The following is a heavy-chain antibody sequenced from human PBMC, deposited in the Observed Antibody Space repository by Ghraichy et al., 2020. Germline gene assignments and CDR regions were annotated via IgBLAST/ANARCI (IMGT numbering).Heavy chain of an antibody. V-gene: IGHV1-46*03. Sequence: ASVKVSCKASGYTFTSYYMHWVRQAPGQGLEWMGIINPSGGSTSYAQKFQGRVTMTRDTSTSTVYMELSSLRSEDTAVYYCARTSQYTMVRGVHIWFDPWGQGTLVTVSS. CDR1: GYTFTSYY. J-gene: IGHJ5*02. D-gene: IGHD3-10*01. CDR3: ARTSQYTMVRGVHIWFDP. CDR2: INPSGGST.